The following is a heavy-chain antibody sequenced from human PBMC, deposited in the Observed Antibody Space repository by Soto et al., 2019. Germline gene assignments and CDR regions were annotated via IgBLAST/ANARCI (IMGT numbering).Heavy chain of an antibody. D-gene: IGHD4-17*01. CDR1: GGTFSSYA. V-gene: IGHV1-69*13. CDR3: AYYGDYGDYVGHTPRDY. CDR2: IIPIFGTA. Sequence: ASVKVSCKASGGTFSSYAISWVRQAPGQGLEWMGGIIPIFGTANYAQKFQGRVTITADESTSTAYMELSSLRSEDTAVYYCAYYGDYGDYVGHTPRDYWGQGTLVTVSS. J-gene: IGHJ4*02.